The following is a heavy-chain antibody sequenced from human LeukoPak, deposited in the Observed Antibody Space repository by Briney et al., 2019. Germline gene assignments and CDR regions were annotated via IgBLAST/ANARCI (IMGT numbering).Heavy chain of an antibody. CDR1: GGSLTSYY. D-gene: IGHD2-2*01. V-gene: IGHV4-59*01. J-gene: IGHJ4*02. CDR3: ARERIVVPAAHYFDS. CDR2: IYSSGNT. Sequence: SETLPLTCTVSGGSLTSYYWSWIRQPPGKALEWIGDIYSSGNTNYNPSLKSRVTMSVDTSKNQFSLKLRSLIAADTAVYYCARERIVVPAAHYFDSWGQGTLVTVSS.